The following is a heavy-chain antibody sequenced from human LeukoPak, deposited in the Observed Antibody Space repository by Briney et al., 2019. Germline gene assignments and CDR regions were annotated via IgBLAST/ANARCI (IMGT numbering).Heavy chain of an antibody. CDR2: IWYDGSNK. CDR3: ARDYYDSSGYDY. CDR1: GFTFSSYG. D-gene: IGHD3-22*01. V-gene: IGHV3-33*01. J-gene: IGHJ4*02. Sequence: PGGSLRLSCAASGFTFSSYGMHWVRQAPGKGLEWVAAIWYDGSNKYYADSVKGRFTISRDNSKNTLYLQMNSLRAEDTAVYYCARDYYDSSGYDYWGQGTLVTVSS.